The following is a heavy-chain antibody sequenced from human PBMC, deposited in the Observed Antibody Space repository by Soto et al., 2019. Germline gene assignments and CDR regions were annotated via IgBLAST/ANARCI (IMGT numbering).Heavy chain of an antibody. D-gene: IGHD6-19*01. V-gene: IGHV3-30*18. CDR2: VSHDGRNT. J-gene: IGHJ4*02. Sequence: VPLVESGGGVVQPGRSLRLSCAASGFTFSDYAMHWVRQAPGKGLEWVAVVSHDGRNTHYADSVKGRFTISSDSSKNTAYLQMTSLRAADTAVYYCAKGGRQWLVTYDFNYWGQGALVTVSS. CDR1: GFTFSDYA. CDR3: AKGGRQWLVTYDFNY.